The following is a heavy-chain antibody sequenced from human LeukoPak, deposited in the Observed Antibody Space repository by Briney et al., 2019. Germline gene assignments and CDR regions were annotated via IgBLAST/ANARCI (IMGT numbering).Heavy chain of an antibody. D-gene: IGHD3-3*01. J-gene: IGHJ4*02. Sequence: GGSLRLSCAASGFTFSSYSMNWVRQAPGKGLEWVSAISGSGGSTYYADSVKGRFTISRDNSKNTLYLQMNSLRAEDTAVYYCAKDPYYDFWSGYYTYWGQGTLVTVSS. V-gene: IGHV3-23*01. CDR1: GFTFSSYS. CDR2: ISGSGGST. CDR3: AKDPYYDFWSGYYTY.